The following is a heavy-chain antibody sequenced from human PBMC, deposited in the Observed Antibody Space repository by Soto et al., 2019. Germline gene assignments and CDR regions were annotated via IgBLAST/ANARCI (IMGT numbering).Heavy chain of an antibody. CDR3: ATRVSGLIVVEPAAMPFDY. V-gene: IGHV3-33*01. CDR1: GFSFNTFA. Sequence: GGSLRLSCAASGFSFNTFAMNWVRQAPGKGLEWVSIIWSDGNHKFYADSVKGRFTIFRDNSKNTLYLEMDSLRAEDTAVHYCATRVSGLIVVEPAAMPFDYWGQGALVTVSS. D-gene: IGHD2-2*01. CDR2: IWSDGNHK. J-gene: IGHJ4*02.